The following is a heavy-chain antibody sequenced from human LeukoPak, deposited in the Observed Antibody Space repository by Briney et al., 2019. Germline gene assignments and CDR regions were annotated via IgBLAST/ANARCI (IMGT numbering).Heavy chain of an antibody. CDR3: ARGLIAVAGDFDY. CDR1: GYTFTSYD. D-gene: IGHD6-19*01. CDR2: MNPNSGNT. V-gene: IGHV1-8*01. Sequence: GASVKVSCKASGYTFTSYDINWVRQAPGQGLEWMGWMNPNSGNTGYAQKFQGRVTMTRNTSISTAYMELSSLRSEDTAVYYRARGLIAVAGDFDYWGQGTLVTVSS. J-gene: IGHJ4*02.